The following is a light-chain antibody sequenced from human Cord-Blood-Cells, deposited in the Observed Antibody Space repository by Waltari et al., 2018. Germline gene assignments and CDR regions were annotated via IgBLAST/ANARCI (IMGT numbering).Light chain of an antibody. CDR2: GAS. CDR3: QQYNNWPPYT. CDR1: QSVSSN. V-gene: IGKV3-15*01. Sequence: EIVMTQSPATLSVSPRERATLSCRASQSVSSNLAWYHQKPGQAPRLLIYGASTSGTGIPARFSGSGSGTEFTLTISSLQSEDFTVYYCQQYNNWPPYTFGQGTKLEIK. J-gene: IGKJ2*01.